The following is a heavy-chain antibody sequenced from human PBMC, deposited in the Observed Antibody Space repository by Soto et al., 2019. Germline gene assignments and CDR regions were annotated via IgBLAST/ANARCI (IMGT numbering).Heavy chain of an antibody. V-gene: IGHV4-59*01. Sequence: TLSLTCSVSGGSMSEYFWSWIRQSPGMGLEWIVYIYYLGSTDYNPSHKRRVTISVDTSKRQFSLRLTSVTAADTAVYYCARDGYDGSGSPYPAYWGPGTQVTVSS. CDR1: GGSMSEYF. D-gene: IGHD3-10*01. J-gene: IGHJ4*02. CDR2: IYYLGST. CDR3: ARDGYDGSGSPYPAY.